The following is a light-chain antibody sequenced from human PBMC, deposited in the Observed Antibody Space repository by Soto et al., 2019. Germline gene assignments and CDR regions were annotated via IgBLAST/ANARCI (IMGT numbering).Light chain of an antibody. CDR2: GVS. V-gene: IGKV3-20*01. Sequence: EIVFTQSPCTLSLSPGERATLSCRASQSVIGRQLAWYQHKPGQAPRLLMFGVSNRATGIPDRFTGSGSGTDFTLTISRLEPEDFAVYYCQVYGPSPPITFGQGTRLEIK. CDR1: QSVIGRQ. J-gene: IGKJ5*01. CDR3: QVYGPSPPIT.